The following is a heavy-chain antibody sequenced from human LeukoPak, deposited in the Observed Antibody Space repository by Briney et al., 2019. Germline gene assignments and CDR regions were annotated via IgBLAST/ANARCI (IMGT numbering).Heavy chain of an antibody. J-gene: IGHJ6*03. CDR1: GFTFSSYW. V-gene: IGHV3-7*01. D-gene: IGHD3-10*01. CDR3: ARETTMVRGVIPYYYYMDV. Sequence: PGGSLRLSCAASGFTFSSYWMSWGRQAPGKGLEWVANIKQDGSKKYYVDSVQGRFSICRENVKNSLYLQMNSLRAEDTAVYYCARETTMVRGVIPYYYYMDVWGKGTTVTVSS. CDR2: IKQDGSKK.